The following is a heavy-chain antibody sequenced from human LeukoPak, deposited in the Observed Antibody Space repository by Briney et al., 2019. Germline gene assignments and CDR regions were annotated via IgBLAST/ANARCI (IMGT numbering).Heavy chain of an antibody. CDR1: GFTFSTYE. Sequence: GGSLRLSCVASGFTFSTYEMNWVRQAPGKGLEWVSYISSSDSTVYYADSVKGRFTISRDNVKNSLYLQMNSLRAEDTAVYYCARVKRFGGATNGVDYWSQGTLVTVSS. CDR2: ISSSDSTV. V-gene: IGHV3-48*03. J-gene: IGHJ4*02. D-gene: IGHD1-26*01. CDR3: ARVKRFGGATNGVDY.